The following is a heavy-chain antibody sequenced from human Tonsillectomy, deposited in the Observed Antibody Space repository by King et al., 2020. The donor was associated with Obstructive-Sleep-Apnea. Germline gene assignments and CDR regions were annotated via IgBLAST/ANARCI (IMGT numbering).Heavy chain of an antibody. V-gene: IGHV4-39*07. CDR3: ATEGAAATNWFDP. CDR2: IYYSGRT. D-gene: IGHD2-15*01. Sequence: QLQESGPGLVKPSETLSLTCTVSGGSISSSSYYWGWIRQPPGKGLEWIGSIYYSGRTYHNPSLKSRVTISVDTSKNQFSLKLSSVTAADTAVYYCATEGAAATNWFDPWGQGTLVTVSS. J-gene: IGHJ5*02. CDR1: GGSISSSSYY.